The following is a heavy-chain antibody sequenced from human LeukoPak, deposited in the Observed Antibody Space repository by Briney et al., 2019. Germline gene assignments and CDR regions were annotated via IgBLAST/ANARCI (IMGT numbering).Heavy chain of an antibody. J-gene: IGHJ4*02. D-gene: IGHD4-17*01. CDR1: GGSISSSSYY. V-gene: IGHV4-39*01. CDR2: IYYSGST. CDR3: ARRRDYGDYGGFDY. Sequence: SETLSLTCTVSGGSISSSSYYWGWIRQPPGKGLEWIASIYYSGSTYYNPPLKRRVTISVDTSKNQFSLKLSSVTGADTAVYYCARRRDYGDYGGFDYWGQGTLVTVSS.